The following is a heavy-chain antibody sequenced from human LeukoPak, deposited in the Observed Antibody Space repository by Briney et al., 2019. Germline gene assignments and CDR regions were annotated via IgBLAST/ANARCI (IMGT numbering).Heavy chain of an antibody. D-gene: IGHD1-7*01. CDR2: INPNSGGT. CDR1: GYTFTGYY. V-gene: IGHV1-2*02. CDR3: ARGEGNWNYQGAPDY. J-gene: IGHJ4*02. Sequence: ASVKVSCKASGYTFTGYYMHWVRQAPGQGLEWMGWINPNSGGTNYAQKFQGRVTMTRDTSISTAYMELSRPRSDDTAVYYCARGEGNWNYQGAPDYWGQGTLVTVSS.